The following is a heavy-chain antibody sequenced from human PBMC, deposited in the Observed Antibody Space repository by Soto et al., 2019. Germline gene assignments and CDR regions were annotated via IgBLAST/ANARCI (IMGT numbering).Heavy chain of an antibody. Sequence: QVQLVESGGGVVQPGRSLRLSCAASGFTFSDYAMHWVRQAPGKGLEWVAVLSSDGTKKFYADSVKGRFTVFTDNSKNTLYLQMHSLSAEDTAVYYCARDRDRSPTYYLYYWGQGSLVTVSS. CDR2: LSSDGTKK. CDR3: ARDRDRSPTYYLYY. V-gene: IGHV3-30*14. CDR1: GFTFSDYA. D-gene: IGHD1-1*01. J-gene: IGHJ4*02.